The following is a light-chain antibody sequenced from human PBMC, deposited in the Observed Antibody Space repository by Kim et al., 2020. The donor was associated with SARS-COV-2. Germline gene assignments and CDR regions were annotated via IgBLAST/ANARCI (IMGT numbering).Light chain of an antibody. CDR3: QQRIDWPLT. Sequence: DIVLTQSPATLSLSAGERATLSCRASQSVSTFLAWYQQKPGQAPRLLIFDASKRATGIPARFSGSGSGTDFTLTISSLDPEDFAVYFCQQRIDWPLTFGGGTKVDIK. CDR1: QSVSTF. J-gene: IGKJ4*01. V-gene: IGKV3-11*01. CDR2: DAS.